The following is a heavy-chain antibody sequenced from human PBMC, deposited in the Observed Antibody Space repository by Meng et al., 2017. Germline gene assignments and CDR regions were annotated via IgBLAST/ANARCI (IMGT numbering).Heavy chain of an antibody. CDR3: AREAYYYDSSGYYYGWFDP. Sequence: QGQRPESGPGLVKPSQTLSLTCTVSGGSISSGSYYWSWIRQPAGKGLEWIGRIYTSGSTNYNPSLKSRVTISVDTSKNQFSLKLSSVTAADTAVYYCAREAYYYDSSGYYYGWFDPWGQGTLVTVSS. V-gene: IGHV4-61*02. D-gene: IGHD3-22*01. CDR1: GGSISSGSYY. J-gene: IGHJ5*02. CDR2: IYTSGST.